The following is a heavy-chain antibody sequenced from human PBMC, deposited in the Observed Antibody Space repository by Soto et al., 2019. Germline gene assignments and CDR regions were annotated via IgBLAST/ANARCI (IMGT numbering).Heavy chain of an antibody. J-gene: IGHJ4*02. CDR3: AKDRGRGYDS. CDR2: ISGSGGST. D-gene: IGHD5-12*01. V-gene: IGHV3-23*01. Sequence: EVQLLESGGGLVQPGGSLRLSCAASGFTFSSYVMSWVRQAPGKGLEWVSGISGSGGSTHYADSVKGRFTISRDNSKNTLYLQMNSLRAEDTAVYYCAKDRGRGYDSWGQGTLVTVSS. CDR1: GFTFSSYV.